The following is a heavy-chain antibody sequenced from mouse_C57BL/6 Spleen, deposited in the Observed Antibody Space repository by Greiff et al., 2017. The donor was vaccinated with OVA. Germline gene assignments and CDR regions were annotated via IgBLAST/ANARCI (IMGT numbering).Heavy chain of an antibody. CDR2: IWSGGST. CDR1: GFSLTSYG. CDR3: ASTVVARYAMDY. D-gene: IGHD1-1*01. J-gene: IGHJ4*01. Sequence: QVQLKESGPGLVQPSQSLSITCTVSGFSLTSYGVHWVRQSPGKGLEWLGVIWSGGSTDANAAFISRLSISKDNSKSQVFFKMNSLQADDTAIYYCASTVVARYAMDYWGQGTSVTVSS. V-gene: IGHV2-2*01.